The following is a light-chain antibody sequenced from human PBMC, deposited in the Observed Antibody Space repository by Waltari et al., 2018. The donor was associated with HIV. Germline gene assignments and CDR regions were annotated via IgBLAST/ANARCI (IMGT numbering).Light chain of an antibody. CDR3: QAWDSSTVV. Sequence: SYEVTQPPSVSVSPGQTASITCSGHKLGNKYTAWYQQKPGQSPVLVINEDNKGRTGTPVRFSGSISGDTATLTIIETQAMDEADYYCQAWDSSTVVFGGGTRLTVL. V-gene: IGLV3-1*01. CDR1: KLGNKY. J-gene: IGLJ2*01. CDR2: EDN.